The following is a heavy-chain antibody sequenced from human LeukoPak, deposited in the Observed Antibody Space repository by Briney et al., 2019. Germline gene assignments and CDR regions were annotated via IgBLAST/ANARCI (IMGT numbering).Heavy chain of an antibody. CDR2: ISGGGEST. CDR3: AKRASSWYLD. J-gene: IGHJ4*02. Sequence: GGSLRLSCAASGFTFRNYVMTWVRQAPGEGLEWVSVISGGGESTYYADSVKGRFTISRDNSRSTLFLQMNSLRAEDTAVYYCAKRASSWYLDWGQGTLVTVSS. CDR1: GFTFRNYV. V-gene: IGHV3-23*01. D-gene: IGHD6-13*01.